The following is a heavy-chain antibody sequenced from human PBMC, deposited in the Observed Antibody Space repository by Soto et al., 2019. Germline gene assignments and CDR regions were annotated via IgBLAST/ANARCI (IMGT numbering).Heavy chain of an antibody. CDR1: GFTFSNYA. D-gene: IGHD6-13*01. J-gene: IGHJ6*02. CDR2: ISGSGDST. V-gene: IGHV3-23*01. Sequence: PGGSLRLSCSASGFTFSNYAMRWVRQAPGKGLEWVSGISGSGDSTYYADSVKGRVTIPRDNDKSTLYLQLNGLRAEDTAVYYCAKIDGEEQLVTYYYYYAMDVWGQGTTVTVSS. CDR3: AKIDGEEQLVTYYYYYAMDV.